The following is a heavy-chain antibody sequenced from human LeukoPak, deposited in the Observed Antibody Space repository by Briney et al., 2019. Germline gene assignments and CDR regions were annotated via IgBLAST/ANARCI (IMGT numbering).Heavy chain of an antibody. D-gene: IGHD2-2*01. CDR3: ARDPTYRDAFDI. Sequence: SSETLPLTCTVSGGSISSGSYYWSWIRQPAGKGLEWIGRIYTSGSTNYNPSLKSRVTISVDTSKNQFSLKLSSVTAADTAVYYCARDPTYRDAFDIWGQGTMVTVSS. J-gene: IGHJ3*02. V-gene: IGHV4-61*02. CDR2: IYTSGST. CDR1: GGSISSGSYY.